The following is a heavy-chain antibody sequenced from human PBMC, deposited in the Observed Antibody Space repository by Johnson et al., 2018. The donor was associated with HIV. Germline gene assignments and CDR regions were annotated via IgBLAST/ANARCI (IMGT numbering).Heavy chain of an antibody. V-gene: IGHV3-66*01. J-gene: IGHJ3*02. CDR1: GFTVSSNY. CDR3: ARASRSWYFAFDI. Sequence: EVQLVESGGGLVQPGGSLRLSCAASGFTVSSNYMSWVRQAPGKGLEWVSVIYSGGSTYYADSVKGRFTISRDNSKNTLYLQMKSLRAEDTAVYYCARASRSWYFAFDIWGQGTMVTVSS. CDR2: IYSGGST. D-gene: IGHD6-13*01.